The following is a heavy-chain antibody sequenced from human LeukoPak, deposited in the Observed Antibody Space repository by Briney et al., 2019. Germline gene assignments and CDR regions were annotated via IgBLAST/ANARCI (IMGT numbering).Heavy chain of an antibody. CDR2: INHSGST. D-gene: IGHD3-22*01. CDR1: GGSFSGYY. V-gene: IGHV4-34*01. Sequence: PSETLSLTCAVYGGSFSGYYWSWIRQPPGKGLEWIGEINHSGSTNYNPSLMSRVTISVDTSKNQFSLKLSSVTAADTAVYYCARGRRYYYDSSAPNWFDPWGQGTLVTVSS. CDR3: ARGRRYYYDSSAPNWFDP. J-gene: IGHJ5*02.